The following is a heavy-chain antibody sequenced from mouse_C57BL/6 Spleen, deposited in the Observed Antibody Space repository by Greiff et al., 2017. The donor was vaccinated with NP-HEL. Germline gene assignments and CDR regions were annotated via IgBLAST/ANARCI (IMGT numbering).Heavy chain of an antibody. V-gene: IGHV5-6*02. D-gene: IGHD4-1*01. Sequence: DVKLVESGGDLVKPGGSLKLSCAASGFTFSSYGMSWVRQTPDKRLEWVATISSGGSYTYYPDSVKGRFTISRDNAKNTLYLQMSSLKSEDTAMYYCARPGTGTFDYWGQGTTLTVSS. J-gene: IGHJ2*01. CDR3: ARPGTGTFDY. CDR2: ISSGGSYT. CDR1: GFTFSSYG.